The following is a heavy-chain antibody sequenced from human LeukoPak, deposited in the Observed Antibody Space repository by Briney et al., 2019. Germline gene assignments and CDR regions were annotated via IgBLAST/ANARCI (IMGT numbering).Heavy chain of an antibody. CDR3: ATTSRSITWDY. J-gene: IGHJ4*02. Sequence: GGSLRLSCAASGFSFSTYWMCWVRQAPGQRLEWLANIKQDGSVEQYVDSVKGRFTISRDNAKNSLYLQMNSLRAEDTAVYYCATTSRSITWDYWGQRTLVTVSS. D-gene: IGHD2-2*01. CDR1: GFSFSTYW. CDR2: IKQDGSVE. V-gene: IGHV3-7*02.